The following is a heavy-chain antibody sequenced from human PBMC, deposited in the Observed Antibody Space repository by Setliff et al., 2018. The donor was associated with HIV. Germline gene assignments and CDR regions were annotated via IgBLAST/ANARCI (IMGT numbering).Heavy chain of an antibody. V-gene: IGHV1-18*01. CDR3: ARDPKRYYDILTGYPSYYGMDV. Sequence: ASVKVSCKASGYTCTSYGISWVRQAPGQGLEWMGWISAYNGNTNYAQKLQGRVTMNTDTSTSTAYMELRSLRSDDTAVYYCARDPKRYYDILTGYPSYYGMDVWGQVTTVTVSS. D-gene: IGHD3-9*01. J-gene: IGHJ6*02. CDR1: GYTCTSYG. CDR2: ISAYNGNT.